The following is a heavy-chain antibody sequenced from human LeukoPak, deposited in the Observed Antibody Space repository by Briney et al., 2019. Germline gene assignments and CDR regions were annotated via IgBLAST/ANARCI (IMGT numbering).Heavy chain of an antibody. D-gene: IGHD4/OR15-4a*01. CDR1: GFTFSSYG. CDR3: AKNRQVPSGY. CDR2: IRYDGSNK. J-gene: IGHJ4*02. Sequence: GRSLRLSCAASGFTFSSYGMHWVRQAPGKGLEWVAFIRYDGSNKYYADSVKGRFTISRDNSKNTLYLQMNSLRAEDTAVYYCAKNRQVPSGYWGQGTLVTASS. V-gene: IGHV3-30*02.